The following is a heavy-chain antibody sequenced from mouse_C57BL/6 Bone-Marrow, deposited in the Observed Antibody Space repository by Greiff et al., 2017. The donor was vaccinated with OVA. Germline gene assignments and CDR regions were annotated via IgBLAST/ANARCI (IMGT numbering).Heavy chain of an antibody. CDR3: ARERHYYGSRAWFAY. CDR1: GFTFSSYA. CDR2: ISAGGSYT. V-gene: IGHV5-4*01. D-gene: IGHD1-1*01. J-gene: IGHJ3*01. Sequence: DVQLVESGGGLVKPGGSLKLSCAASGFTFSSYAMSWVRQTPEKRLEWVATISAGGSYTYYPDNVKGRFTLSRDNAKNNLYRQMSHLKSEDTAMYYCARERHYYGSRAWFAYWGQGTLVTVSA.